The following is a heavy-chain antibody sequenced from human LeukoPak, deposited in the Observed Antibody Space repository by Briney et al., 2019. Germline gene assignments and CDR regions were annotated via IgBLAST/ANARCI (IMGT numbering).Heavy chain of an antibody. J-gene: IGHJ3*02. CDR2: IYYSGST. CDR1: GGSISSSSYC. CDR3: ASSLQTPSDAFDI. Sequence: SETLSLTCTVSGGSISSSSYCWGWTRQPPGKGLEWIGSIYYSGSTYYNPSLKSRVTISVDTSKNQFSLKLSSVTAADTAVYYCASSLQTPSDAFDIWGQGTMVTVSS. V-gene: IGHV4-39*01. D-gene: IGHD4-11*01.